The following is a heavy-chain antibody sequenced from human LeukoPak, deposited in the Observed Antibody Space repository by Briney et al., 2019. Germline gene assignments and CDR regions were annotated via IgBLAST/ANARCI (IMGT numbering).Heavy chain of an antibody. V-gene: IGHV3-23*01. CDR2: ISGSGGST. Sequence: GGSLRLSCAASGFTFSSYAMSWVRQAPGKGLEWVSAISGSGGSTYYADSVKGRFTISRDNSKNTLYLQMNSLRAEDTAVYYCAKVHGLRYFDWLLYFDYWGQGTLVTVSS. CDR3: AKVHGLRYFDWLLYFDY. D-gene: IGHD3-9*01. J-gene: IGHJ4*02. CDR1: GFTFSSYA.